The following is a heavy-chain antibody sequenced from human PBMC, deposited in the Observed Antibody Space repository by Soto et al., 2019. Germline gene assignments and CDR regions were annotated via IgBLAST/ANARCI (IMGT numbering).Heavy chain of an antibody. CDR3: ARDPMI. Sequence: SETLSLTCPVSGCSISSYYWSWIRQPPGKGLEWIGYIYYSGSTNYNPSLKSRVTISVDTSKNQFSLKLSSVTAADTAVYYCARDPMIWGQGTLVTVSS. CDR2: IYYSGST. D-gene: IGHD3-22*01. V-gene: IGHV4-59*12. CDR1: GCSISSYY. J-gene: IGHJ4*02.